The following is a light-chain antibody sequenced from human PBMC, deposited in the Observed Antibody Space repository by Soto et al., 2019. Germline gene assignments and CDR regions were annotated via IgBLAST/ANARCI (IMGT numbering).Light chain of an antibody. V-gene: IGKV3D-15*01. Sequence: EIVMTQSPATLSVSPGEGASLSCRASQSVRSNLAWYQQKPGQAPRLLIYGASNRATGIPDRFSGSGSATDFTLTISRLGPEDFAVYYCQQFSSYPLTFGGGTKVDIK. J-gene: IGKJ4*01. CDR3: QQFSSYPLT. CDR2: GAS. CDR1: QSVRSN.